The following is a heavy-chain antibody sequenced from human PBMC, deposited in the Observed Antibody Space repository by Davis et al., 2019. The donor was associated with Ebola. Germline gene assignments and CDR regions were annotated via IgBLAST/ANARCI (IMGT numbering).Heavy chain of an antibody. CDR3: ARHSSSSAAPFDY. CDR1: GFTVSSNY. Sequence: GESLKISCAASGFTVSSNYMSWVRQAPGKGLEWVSVIYSGGSTYYADSVKGRFTISRHNSKNTLYLQMNSLRAEDTAVYYCARHSSSSAAPFDYWGQGTLVTVSS. J-gene: IGHJ4*02. D-gene: IGHD6-6*01. V-gene: IGHV3-53*04. CDR2: IYSGGST.